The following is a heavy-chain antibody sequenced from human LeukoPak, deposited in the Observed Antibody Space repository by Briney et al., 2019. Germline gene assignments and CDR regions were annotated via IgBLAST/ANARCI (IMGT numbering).Heavy chain of an antibody. CDR2: IDTSGST. CDR1: GGSLSRYH. V-gene: IGHV4-4*07. CDR3: ARYHCSSTTCHLLN. D-gene: IGHD2-2*01. Sequence: SETLSLTCTVSGGSLSRYHWSWIRQPDGKGLEWIGHIDTSGSTNYNPSLRSRVKMSVATSTNPFTLKLSSVTAADTAVYYCARYHCSSTTCHLLNWGQGTLVTVSS. J-gene: IGHJ4*02.